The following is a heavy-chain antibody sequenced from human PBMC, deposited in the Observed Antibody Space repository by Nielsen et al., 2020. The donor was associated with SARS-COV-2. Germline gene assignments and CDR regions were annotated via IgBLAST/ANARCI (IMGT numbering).Heavy chain of an antibody. D-gene: IGHD3-16*01. J-gene: IGHJ4*02. Sequence: GESLNTPRAASAFTFSTYWMHWVRQAPGKGLVWVSRINSDGSSTSYADSVKGRFTISRDNAKNTLYLQMNSLRAEDTAVYYCVRGLQVPNGLAHRWGQGTLVTVAS. CDR1: AFTFSTYW. V-gene: IGHV3-74*01. CDR3: VRGLQVPNGLAHR. CDR2: INSDGSST.